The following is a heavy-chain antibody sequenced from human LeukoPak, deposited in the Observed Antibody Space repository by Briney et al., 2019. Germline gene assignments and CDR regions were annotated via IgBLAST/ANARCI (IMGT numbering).Heavy chain of an antibody. J-gene: IGHJ6*03. D-gene: IGHD2-15*01. CDR1: GFTFDDYA. CDR3: AKGYGVYYYYMDV. CDR2: ISWNSGSI. Sequence: GGSLRLSCAASGFTFDDYAMHWVRQAPGKGLEWVSGISWNSGSIGYADSVKGRFTISRDNAKNSLYLQMNSLRAEDTALYYCAKGYGVYYYYMDVWGKGTTVTISS. V-gene: IGHV3-9*01.